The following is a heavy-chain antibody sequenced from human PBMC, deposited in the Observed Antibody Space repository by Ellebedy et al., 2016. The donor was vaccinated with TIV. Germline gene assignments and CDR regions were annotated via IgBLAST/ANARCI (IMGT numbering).Heavy chain of an antibody. CDR3: ARGVSGWDY. J-gene: IGHJ4*02. D-gene: IGHD6-19*01. CDR2: INIHGSTT. Sequence: GESLKISCAGSGLTLSTNWVHWVRQAPGKGLVWVSRINIHGSTTNYADSVKGRFTISSDNAKNVVYLQMDSLRADDTAVYYCARGVSGWDYWGQGALVTVSS. V-gene: IGHV3-74*01. CDR1: GLTLSTNW.